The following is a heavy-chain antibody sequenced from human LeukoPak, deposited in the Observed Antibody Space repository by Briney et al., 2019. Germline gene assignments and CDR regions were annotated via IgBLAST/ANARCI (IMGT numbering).Heavy chain of an antibody. V-gene: IGHV1-69*05. CDR3: ATHTGYSSSWPLFDY. CDR2: IIPIFGTA. CDR1: GYTFTSYY. D-gene: IGHD6-13*01. Sequence: SVKVSCKASGYTFTSYYMHWVRQAPGQGLEWMGGIIPIFGTANYAQKFQGRVTITTDESTSTAYMELSSLRSEDTAVYYCATHTGYSSSWPLFDYWGQGTLVTVSS. J-gene: IGHJ4*02.